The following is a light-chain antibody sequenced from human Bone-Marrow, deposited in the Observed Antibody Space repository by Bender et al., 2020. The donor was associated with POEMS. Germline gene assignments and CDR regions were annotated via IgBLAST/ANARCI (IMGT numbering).Light chain of an antibody. V-gene: IGLV1-44*01. CDR2: SNY. CDR3: SSYTSSSTLV. CDR1: DSNFGGNN. J-gene: IGLJ2*01. Sequence: QSVLTQPPSASGTPGQSVIISCSGTDSNFGGNNVNWYQHLPGTAPRLVVYSNYQRPSGVPARFSGSKSGNTASLTISGLQAEDEAHYYCSSYTSSSTLVFGGGTKLTVL.